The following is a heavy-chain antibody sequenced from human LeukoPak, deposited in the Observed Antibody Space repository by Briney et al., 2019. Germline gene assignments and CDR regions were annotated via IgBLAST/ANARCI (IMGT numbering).Heavy chain of an antibody. CDR1: GVSISSSYSY. J-gene: IGHJ4*02. CDR3: ARGITIFGVVILDY. V-gene: IGHV4-61*05. CDR2: IYYSGST. Sequence: SETLSLTCTVSGVSISSSYSYWSWIRQPPGKGLEWIGYIYYSGSTNYNPSLKSRVTISVDTSKNQFSLKLSSVTAADTAVYYCARGITIFGVVILDYWGQGTLVTVSS. D-gene: IGHD3-3*01.